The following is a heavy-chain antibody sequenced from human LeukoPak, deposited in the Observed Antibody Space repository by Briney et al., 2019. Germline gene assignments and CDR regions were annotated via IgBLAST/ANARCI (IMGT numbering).Heavy chain of an antibody. Sequence: GGSLRLSCAASGFTFSSYAMSWVRQAPGKGLEWVSAISGSGGSTYYADSVKGRFTISRDNSKNTLYLQMNSLRAEDTAVYYCAKAAVADDYYYYYYMDAWGKGTTVTVSS. D-gene: IGHD6-19*01. CDR2: ISGSGGST. CDR1: GFTFSSYA. V-gene: IGHV3-23*01. J-gene: IGHJ6*03. CDR3: AKAAVADDYYYYYYMDA.